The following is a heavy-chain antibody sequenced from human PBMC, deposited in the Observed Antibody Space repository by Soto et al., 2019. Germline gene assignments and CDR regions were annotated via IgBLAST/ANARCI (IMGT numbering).Heavy chain of an antibody. CDR2: IYYSGST. J-gene: IGHJ5*02. CDR1: GGSISSGGYY. D-gene: IGHD3-16*01. Sequence: QVQLQESGPGLVKPSQTLSLTCTVSGGSISSGGYYWSWIRQHPGKGLEWIGFIYYSGSTYYNPSLKSRVTISVDTSKNQFSLKLSSVTAADTAVYYCARLGSLRGSYNRWGQGTLVTVSS. CDR3: ARLGSLRGSYNR. V-gene: IGHV4-31*03.